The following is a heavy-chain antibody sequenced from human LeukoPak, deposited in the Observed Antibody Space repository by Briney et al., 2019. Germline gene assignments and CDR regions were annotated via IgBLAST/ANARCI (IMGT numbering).Heavy chain of an antibody. Sequence: ETLSLTCTVSGGSISSGGYYWSWIRQAPGKGLEWVANIKQDGSEKYYVDSVKGRFTISRDNAKNSLYLQMNSLRAEDTAVYYCAREVMVRGVIGMMDVWGQGTTVTVSS. CDR1: GGSISSGGYY. J-gene: IGHJ6*02. CDR2: IKQDGSEK. D-gene: IGHD3-10*01. V-gene: IGHV3-7*01. CDR3: AREVMVRGVIGMMDV.